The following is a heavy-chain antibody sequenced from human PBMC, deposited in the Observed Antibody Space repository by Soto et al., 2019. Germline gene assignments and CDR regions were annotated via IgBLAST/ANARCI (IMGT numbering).Heavy chain of an antibody. CDR1: GFSLSSDGAA. Sequence: QITLKESGPTLVKPTQTLTLTCSFSGFSLSSDGAAVSWVRQPPGKALEWLALIYWDDDKRYSPSLKSRLTITKDTPNNQVVLTMTNMDPADTATYFCAHRDSRLSHSLDYWGQGSLVTVSS. J-gene: IGHJ4*02. CDR3: AHRDSRLSHSLDY. CDR2: IYWDDDK. V-gene: IGHV2-5*02. D-gene: IGHD5-12*01.